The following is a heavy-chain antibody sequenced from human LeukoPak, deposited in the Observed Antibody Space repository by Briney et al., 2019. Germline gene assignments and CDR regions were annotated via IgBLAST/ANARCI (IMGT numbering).Heavy chain of an antibody. V-gene: IGHV4-34*01. J-gene: IGHJ6*03. CDR3: ARGPRYCSGGSCYRVHYYYYMDV. CDR1: GGSFSGYY. Sequence: SETLSLTCAVYGGSFSGYYWSWIRQPPGKGLEWIGEINHSGSTNYNPSLKSRVTISVDTSKNQFSLKLSSVTAADTAVYYCARGPRYCSGGSCYRVHYYYYMDVWGKGTTVTVS. CDR2: INHSGST. D-gene: IGHD2-15*01.